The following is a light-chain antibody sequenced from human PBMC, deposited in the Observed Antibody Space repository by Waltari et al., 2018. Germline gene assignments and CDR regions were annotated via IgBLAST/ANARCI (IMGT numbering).Light chain of an antibody. V-gene: IGLV2-8*01. CDR2: EVT. Sequence: QSALTQPPSASGSPGQSVTISCTGTRSDIGAYIYVSWYQQHPGKAPKFIMFEVTKRPSGVPDRFSGSKSGITASLTIAGLQPEDEADYYCSSYAGSNYLVFGGGTKLTVL. CDR3: SSYAGSNYLV. CDR1: RSDIGAYIY. J-gene: IGLJ2*01.